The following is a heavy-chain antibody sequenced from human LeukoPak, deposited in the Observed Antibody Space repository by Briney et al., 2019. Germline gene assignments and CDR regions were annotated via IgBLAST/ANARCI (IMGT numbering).Heavy chain of an antibody. V-gene: IGHV3-23*01. D-gene: IGHD1-26*01. J-gene: IGHJ4*02. CDR3: AKRTYSGSYERGYFDY. CDR1: GSTFSSYA. CDR2: ISGSGGST. Sequence: GGSLRLSCAASGSTFSSYAMSWVRQAPGKGLEWVSGISGSGGSTYYVDSVKGRFSISRDNSKNTLYLQMNSLRAEDTAVYYCAKRTYSGSYERGYFDYWGQGTLVTVSS.